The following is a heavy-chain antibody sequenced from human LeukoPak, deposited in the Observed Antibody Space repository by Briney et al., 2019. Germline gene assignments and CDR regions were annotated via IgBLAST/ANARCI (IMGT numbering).Heavy chain of an antibody. J-gene: IGHJ2*01. V-gene: IGHV3-23*01. D-gene: IGHD3-3*01. CDR2: ISAGGSST. CDR1: GFTFSSYA. Sequence: PGGSLRLSCAASGFTFSSYAMSWVRQAPGKGLERVSAISAGGSSTYSADSVKGRFTISRDNSKNTLYLRMNSLRAEDTAVYYCAKMRDFWSGYLGYFDLWGRGTLVTVSS. CDR3: AKMRDFWSGYLGYFDL.